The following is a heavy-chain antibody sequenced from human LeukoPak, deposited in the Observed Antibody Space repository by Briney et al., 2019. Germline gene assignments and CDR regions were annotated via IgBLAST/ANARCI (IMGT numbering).Heavy chain of an antibody. J-gene: IGHJ4*02. V-gene: IGHV1-18*01. D-gene: IGHD6-19*01. CDR3: ARQYRSSGWYVVDY. Sequence: GASVKVSCKASGYTFTSYGISWVRQAPGQGLEWMGWISAYNGNTNYAQKLQGRVTMTTDTSTSTAYMELRSLRSDDTAVYYCARQYRSSGWYVVDYWGQGTLVTVSS. CDR1: GYTFTSYG. CDR2: ISAYNGNT.